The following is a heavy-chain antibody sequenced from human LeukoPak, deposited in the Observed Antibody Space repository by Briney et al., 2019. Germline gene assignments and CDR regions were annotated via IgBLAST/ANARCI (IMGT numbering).Heavy chain of an antibody. J-gene: IGHJ4*02. V-gene: IGHV3-23*01. CDR2: ITGSGGST. CDR3: AKKSVADVPPLH. CDR1: GFTFSSYA. D-gene: IGHD6-19*01. Sequence: PGGSLRLSCAASGFTFSSYAMSWVRQAPGKGLEWASGITGSGGSTYYADSVKGRFTISRDNSKSTLFLQMNSLRAEDTAIYYCAKKSVADVPPLHWGQGTLVTVSS.